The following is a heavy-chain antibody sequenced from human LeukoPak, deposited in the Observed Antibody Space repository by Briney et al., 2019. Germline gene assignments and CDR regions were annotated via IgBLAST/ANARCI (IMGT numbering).Heavy chain of an antibody. CDR2: ISYDGSNK. J-gene: IGHJ4*02. D-gene: IGHD5-12*01. Sequence: GRSLRLSCAASGFTFNSYGMHWVRQAPGKGLEWVAVISYDGSNKYYADFVKGRFTISRDNSKNTLSLQMNGLIPEDTAVYYCAKSVASDAYWGQGTLVTVSS. V-gene: IGHV3-30*18. CDR1: GFTFNSYG. CDR3: AKSVASDAY.